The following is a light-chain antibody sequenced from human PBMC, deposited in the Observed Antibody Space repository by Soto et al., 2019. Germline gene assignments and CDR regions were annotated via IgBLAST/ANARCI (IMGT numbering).Light chain of an antibody. CDR2: GVT. Sequence: QSVLTQPASVSGSPRQSITISCTGTGSDVGGYNYVSRYQQHPGKAPKLMIYGVTNRPSGVSNRFSGSKSGNTASLTISGLQAEDEADYYCSSYTSSSTLVFGTGTKLTVL. J-gene: IGLJ1*01. CDR3: SSYTSSSTLV. V-gene: IGLV2-14*01. CDR1: GSDVGGYNY.